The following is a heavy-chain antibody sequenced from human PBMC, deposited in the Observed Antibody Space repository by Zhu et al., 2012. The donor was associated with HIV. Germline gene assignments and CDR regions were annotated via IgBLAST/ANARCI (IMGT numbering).Heavy chain of an antibody. CDR1: GYSVSSGYY. J-gene: IGHJ5*02. D-gene: IGHD3-10*01. V-gene: IGHV4-38-2*01. CDR3: ARQYVVRGVKWFDP. CDR2: IYHSGST. Sequence: QVQLQESGPGLVKPSETLSLTCAVSGYSVSSGYYWGWIRQPPGKGLEWMGSIYHSGSTYYNPSLKSRVTISLDTSKNQFSLKLSSVTAADTAVYYCARQYVVRGVKWFDPWGQGTLVTVSS.